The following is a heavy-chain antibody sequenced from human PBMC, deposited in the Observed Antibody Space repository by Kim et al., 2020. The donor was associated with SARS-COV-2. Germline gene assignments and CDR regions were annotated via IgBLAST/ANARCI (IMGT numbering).Heavy chain of an antibody. V-gene: IGHV3-23*01. Sequence: YYADSVQGRFAISRDYSKNTLYLQKNSLRAEDTSIYYLAKVRAYGPSTDYWGQGALVTVSS. CDR3: AKVRAYGPSTDY. J-gene: IGHJ4*02. D-gene: IGHD3-10*01.